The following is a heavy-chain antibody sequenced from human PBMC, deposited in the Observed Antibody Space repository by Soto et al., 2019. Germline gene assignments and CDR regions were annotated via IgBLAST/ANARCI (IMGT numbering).Heavy chain of an antibody. J-gene: IGHJ3*02. V-gene: IGHV1-69*13. CDR1: GGTFSSYA. D-gene: IGHD2-2*01. CDR2: IIPIFGTA. Sequence: GASVKVSCKASGGTFSSYAISWVRQAPGQGLEWMGGIIPIFGTANYAQKFQGRVTITADESASTAYMELSSLRSEDTAVYYCARDDCSSTSCPNAFDIWGQGTMVTVSS. CDR3: ARDDCSSTSCPNAFDI.